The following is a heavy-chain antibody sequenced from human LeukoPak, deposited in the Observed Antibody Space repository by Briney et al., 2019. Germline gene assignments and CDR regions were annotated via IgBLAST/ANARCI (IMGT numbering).Heavy chain of an antibody. V-gene: IGHV3-30*04. CDR3: ARGAYLRGVPDGFFDY. CDR1: GFTFSSYS. D-gene: IGHD3-10*02. CDR2: ISYDGSQY. Sequence: GGCLRLSSAAPGFTFSSYSFHWGRQAPRKGLEWGAVISYDGSQYYYGDSVKGRFTISRDNSRNTLDLQLNSLTADDTAVYYCARGAYLRGVPDGFFDYWGQGALVTVSS. J-gene: IGHJ4*02.